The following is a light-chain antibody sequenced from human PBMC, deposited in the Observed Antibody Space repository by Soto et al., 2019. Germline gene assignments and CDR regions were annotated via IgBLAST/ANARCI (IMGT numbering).Light chain of an antibody. CDR3: QHSYT. CDR2: AAS. V-gene: IGKV1-39*01. CDR1: QSISSY. J-gene: IGKJ1*01. Sequence: DIQMTQSPSSLSASVGDRVTITCRASQSISSYLNWYQQKPGKAPKLLIYAASSLQSGVPSRFSGSGSGTDFTLTISSLQPEDFATYYCQHSYTFGQGTKVDIK.